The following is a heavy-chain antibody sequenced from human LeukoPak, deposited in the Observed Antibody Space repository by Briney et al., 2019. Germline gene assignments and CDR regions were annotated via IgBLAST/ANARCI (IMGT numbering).Heavy chain of an antibody. D-gene: IGHD6-6*01. Sequence: SVKVSCKASGGTFSSDAISWVRQAPGQGLEWMGGIIPIFGTANYAQKFQGRVTITADESTSTAYMELSSLRSEDTAVYYCARGSFVHGSSSSDWPWFDPWGQGTLVTVSS. CDR2: IIPIFGTA. J-gene: IGHJ5*02. CDR1: GGTFSSDA. CDR3: ARGSFVHGSSSSDWPWFDP. V-gene: IGHV1-69*13.